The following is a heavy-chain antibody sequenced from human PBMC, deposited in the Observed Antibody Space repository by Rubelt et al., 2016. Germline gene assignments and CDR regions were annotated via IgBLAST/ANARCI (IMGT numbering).Heavy chain of an antibody. Sequence: APGQGLEWMGRIIPILGIANYAQKFQGRVTITADKSTSTAYMELSSLRSDDTAVYYCARAGYGSSWYYDAFDIWGQGTMVTVSS. J-gene: IGHJ3*02. CDR3: ARAGYGSSWYYDAFDI. CDR2: IIPILGIA. D-gene: IGHD6-13*01. V-gene: IGHV1-69*04.